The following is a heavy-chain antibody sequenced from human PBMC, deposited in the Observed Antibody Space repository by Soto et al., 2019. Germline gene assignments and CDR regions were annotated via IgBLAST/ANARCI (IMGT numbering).Heavy chain of an antibody. CDR3: ASITMVRGVIITLNYFDY. D-gene: IGHD3-10*01. Sequence: PGGSLSLSCAASGVTFSSYAMSWVCQAPRKGMERGSAIRGSGGSTYYAYSVKGRFTISRDNAKNTLYLQMNSLRAEDTAVYYCASITMVRGVIITLNYFDYWGQGTLVTVSS. CDR1: GVTFSSYA. J-gene: IGHJ4*02. CDR2: IRGSGGST. V-gene: IGHV3-23*01.